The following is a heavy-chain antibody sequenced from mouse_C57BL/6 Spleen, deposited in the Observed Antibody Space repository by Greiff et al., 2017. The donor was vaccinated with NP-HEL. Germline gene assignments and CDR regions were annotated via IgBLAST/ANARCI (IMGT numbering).Heavy chain of an antibody. D-gene: IGHD1-1*01. J-gene: IGHJ4*01. V-gene: IGHV5-4*01. Sequence: EVKLVESGGGLVKPGGSLKLSCAASGFTFSSYAMSWVRQTPEKRLAWVATISDGGSYTYYPDNVKGRFTISRDNAKNNLYLQMSHLKSEDTAMYYCARETTVVAHYAMDYWGQGTSVTVSS. CDR2: ISDGGSYT. CDR1: GFTFSSYA. CDR3: ARETTVVAHYAMDY.